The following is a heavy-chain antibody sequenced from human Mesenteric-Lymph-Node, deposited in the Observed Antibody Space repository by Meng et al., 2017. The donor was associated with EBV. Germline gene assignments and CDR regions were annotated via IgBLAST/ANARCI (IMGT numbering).Heavy chain of an antibody. CDR1: GDSVSSNSAA. CDR3: ARDRLTAMVKGGWFDP. D-gene: IGHD5-18*01. V-gene: IGHV6-1*01. J-gene: IGHJ5*02. CDR2: TYYRSKWYN. Sequence: QVQLQQSGPGLVKPSXXLXLTXFXXGDSVSSNSAAWNWIRQSPSRGLEWLGRTYYRSKWYNDYAVSVKSRITINPDTSKNQFSLQLNSVTPEDTAVYYCARDRLTAMVKGGWFDPWGQGTLVTVSS.